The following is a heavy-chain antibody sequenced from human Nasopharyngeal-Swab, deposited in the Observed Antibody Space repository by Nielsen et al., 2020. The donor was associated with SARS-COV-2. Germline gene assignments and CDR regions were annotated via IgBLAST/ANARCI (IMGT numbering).Heavy chain of an antibody. D-gene: IGHD2/OR15-2a*01. CDR1: GFTFSSYG. CDR3: ARGNRPVAFDI. CDR2: ISYDGSNK. V-gene: IGHV3-30*03. J-gene: IGHJ3*02. Sequence: GGSLRLSCAASGFTFSSYGMHWVRQAPGKGLEWVAVISYDGSNKYYADSVKGRFTISRDNSKNTLYLQMNSLRAEDTAVYYCARGNRPVAFDIWGQGTMVTVSS.